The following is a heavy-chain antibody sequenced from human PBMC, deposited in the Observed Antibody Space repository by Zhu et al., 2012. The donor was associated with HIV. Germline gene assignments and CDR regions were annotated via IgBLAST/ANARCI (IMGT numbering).Heavy chain of an antibody. Sequence: VQLLESGGGLVQPGGSLRLSCAASGFTFSSYGMSWVRQAPGKGLEWVSGISDTGGSTYYADSVKGRFTISRDNSKNTLYLQMNSLRAEDMAVYYCAKDRITISAFDIWGQGTMVSVSS. J-gene: IGHJ3*02. V-gene: IGHV3-23*01. CDR3: AKDRITISAFDI. D-gene: IGHD3-3*01. CDR2: ISDTGGST. CDR1: GFTFSSYG.